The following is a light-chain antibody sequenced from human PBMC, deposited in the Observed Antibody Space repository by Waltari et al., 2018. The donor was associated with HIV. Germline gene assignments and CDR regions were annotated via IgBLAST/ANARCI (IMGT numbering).Light chain of an antibody. V-gene: IGLV3-21*02. CDR3: QVWDTNSNVYV. CDR1: NIGTKM. CDR2: DDD. Sequence: SYVLTQPPSVSLAPGQTARIACGGNNIGTKMIHWYQQKPGQAPGLVVYDDDDRPSGIPERFSGSNSGNTATLTITRVEAGDEADYYCQVWDTNSNVYVFGAGTKVTVL. J-gene: IGLJ1*01.